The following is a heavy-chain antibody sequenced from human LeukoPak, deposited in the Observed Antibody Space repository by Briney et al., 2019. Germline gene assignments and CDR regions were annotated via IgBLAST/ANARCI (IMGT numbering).Heavy chain of an antibody. CDR3: ATDAGYGDYLSFQH. Sequence: GGSLRLSCAASGFTFSSYSMNWVRQAPGKGLEWVSSISSSSSYIYYADSVKGRFTISRDNAKNSLYLQMNSLRAEDTAVYYCATDAGYGDYLSFQHWGQGTLVTVSS. CDR2: ISSSSSYI. V-gene: IGHV3-21*01. D-gene: IGHD4-17*01. J-gene: IGHJ1*01. CDR1: GFTFSSYS.